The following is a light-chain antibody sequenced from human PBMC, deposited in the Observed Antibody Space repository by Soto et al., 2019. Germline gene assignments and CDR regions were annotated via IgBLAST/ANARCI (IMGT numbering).Light chain of an antibody. CDR3: QQRSNWPQYT. J-gene: IGKJ2*01. Sequence: EIVLTQSPATLSLSPGERATLSCRASQSVSSYLAWYQQKPGQAPRLLIYDASNRATGIPARFSGSGSGTAFTLTIISLEPEDFAVYYCQQRSNWPQYTFGQGTKLEIK. CDR2: DAS. V-gene: IGKV3-11*01. CDR1: QSVSSY.